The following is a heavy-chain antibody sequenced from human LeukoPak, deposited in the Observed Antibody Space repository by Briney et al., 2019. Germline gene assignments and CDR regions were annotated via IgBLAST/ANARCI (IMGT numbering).Heavy chain of an antibody. CDR1: GYSFTSYW. V-gene: IGHV5-51*01. CDR3: ARLPKDIVVVVAATH. J-gene: IGHJ4*02. Sequence: GESLKISCKGSGYSFTSYWIGWARQMPGKGLEWMGIIYPGDSDTRYSPSFQGQVTISADRSISTAYLQWSSLKASDTAMYYCARLPKDIVVVVAATHWGQGTLVTVSS. D-gene: IGHD2-15*01. CDR2: IYPGDSDT.